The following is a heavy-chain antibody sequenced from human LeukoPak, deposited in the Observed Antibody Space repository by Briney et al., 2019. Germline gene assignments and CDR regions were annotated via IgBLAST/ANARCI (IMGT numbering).Heavy chain of an antibody. Sequence: SETLSLTCTVSGGSMSSHYWSWIRQPPGKGLEWIGYIYYSGSTKYNPSLKSRVTISVDTSKNQFSLKLSSVTAADTAVYYCARGARAGYNLEPFDYWGQGTLVTVSS. V-gene: IGHV4-59*08. J-gene: IGHJ4*02. CDR3: ARGARAGYNLEPFDY. CDR2: IYYSGST. D-gene: IGHD5-24*01. CDR1: GGSMSSHY.